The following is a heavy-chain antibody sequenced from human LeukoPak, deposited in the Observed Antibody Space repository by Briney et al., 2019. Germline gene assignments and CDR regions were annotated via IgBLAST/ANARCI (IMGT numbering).Heavy chain of an antibody. Sequence: GGSLRLSCAASGFTFSNYLIHWVRQAPGKGLVWVSRINSDWSTTNYADSVKGRFTISRDNAKSTVYLQVNSLRAEDTAVYYCARGSAAPGLIEYWGQGTLVTVSS. D-gene: IGHD6-13*01. J-gene: IGHJ4*02. CDR2: INSDWSTT. CDR3: ARGSAAPGLIEY. V-gene: IGHV3-74*01. CDR1: GFTFSNYL.